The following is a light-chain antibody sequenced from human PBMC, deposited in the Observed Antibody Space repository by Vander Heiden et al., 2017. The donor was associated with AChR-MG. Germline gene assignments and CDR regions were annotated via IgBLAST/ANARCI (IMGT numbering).Light chain of an antibody. CDR1: SSDVGGYNY. J-gene: IGLJ2*01. Sequence: QSALTQPASVSGSPGQSITISCTGTSSDVGGYNYVSWYQQHPGKAPKLRSYDVSKRPSGVSNRFSGSKSGNTAYLTISGLQAEDEADYYCSSYTSSSTLVGCGGGTKL. V-gene: IGLV2-14*01. CDR2: DVS. CDR3: SSYTSSSTLVG.